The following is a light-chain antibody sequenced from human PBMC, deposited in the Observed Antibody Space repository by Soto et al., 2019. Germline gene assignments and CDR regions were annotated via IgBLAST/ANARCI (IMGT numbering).Light chain of an antibody. CDR1: SSNIGSNT. V-gene: IGLV1-44*01. CDR2: SNN. Sequence: QSVLTQPPSASGTPGQRVTISCSGSSSNIGSNTVNWFQQLPGTAPKLLIYSNNQRPSGVPDRFSGSKSGTSASLVISGLQSEDEADYYCAVWDDSLNGVLFGGGTKVTVL. J-gene: IGLJ2*01. CDR3: AVWDDSLNGVL.